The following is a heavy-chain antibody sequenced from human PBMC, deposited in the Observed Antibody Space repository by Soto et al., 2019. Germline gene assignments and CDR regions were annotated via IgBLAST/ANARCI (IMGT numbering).Heavy chain of an antibody. CDR3: ARQRAWYGEWAFDI. CDR2: INYSGHT. D-gene: IGHD3-10*01. J-gene: IGHJ3*02. CDR1: GDSSSGGIFY. V-gene: IGHV4-39*01. Sequence: QLQESGPGLVKPSETMSLTCTVSGDSSSGGIFYWGWMRQLTVKGLEWIGSINYSGHTYHNPSLKSRVTISVEPSRNQFSLALSSVTAADTAVYYCARQRAWYGEWAFDIWGQGTMVTVS.